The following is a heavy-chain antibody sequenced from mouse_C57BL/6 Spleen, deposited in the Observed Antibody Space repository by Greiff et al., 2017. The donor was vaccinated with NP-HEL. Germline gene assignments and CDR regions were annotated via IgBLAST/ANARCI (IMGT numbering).Heavy chain of an antibody. CDR3: SRQLYYYGSSDYWYFDV. CDR1: GFTFSSYG. CDR2: ISSGGSYT. V-gene: IGHV5-6*02. Sequence: EVKLVESGGDLVKPGGSLKLSCAASGFTFSSYGMSWVRQTPDKRLEWVATISSGGSYTYYPDSVKGRFTISRDNAKNTLYLQMSSLKSEDTDMYDCSRQLYYYGSSDYWYFDVWGTGTTVTVSS. D-gene: IGHD1-1*01. J-gene: IGHJ1*03.